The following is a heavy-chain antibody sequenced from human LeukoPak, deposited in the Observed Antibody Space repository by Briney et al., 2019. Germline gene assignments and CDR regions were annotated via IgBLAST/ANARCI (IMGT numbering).Heavy chain of an antibody. CDR2: ISAYNGNT. D-gene: IGHD3-10*01. J-gene: IGHJ5*02. Sequence: ASVKVSCKASGYTFTSYGISWVRQAPGQGLEWMGWISAYNGNTNYAQKLQGRVTMTTDTSTSTAYMELRSLRSDDTAVYYCARRVTMVRGAQNWFDPWGQGTLVTVSS. CDR1: GYTFTSYG. V-gene: IGHV1-18*01. CDR3: ARRVTMVRGAQNWFDP.